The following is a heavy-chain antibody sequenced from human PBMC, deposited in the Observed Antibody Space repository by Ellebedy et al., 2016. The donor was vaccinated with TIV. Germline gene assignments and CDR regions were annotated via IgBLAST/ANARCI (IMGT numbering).Heavy chain of an antibody. Sequence: ASVKVSCXASGYTFNIYGIHWVRQAPGHRLEWMGWINADNGNTKDSQKFQGRVTITRDTSASTGYMELSSLRPEDTAVYYCARGFGMVRGLTGMDVWGQGTTVTVSS. D-gene: IGHD3-10*01. CDR1: GYTFNIYG. CDR3: ARGFGMVRGLTGMDV. CDR2: INADNGNT. V-gene: IGHV1-3*01. J-gene: IGHJ6*02.